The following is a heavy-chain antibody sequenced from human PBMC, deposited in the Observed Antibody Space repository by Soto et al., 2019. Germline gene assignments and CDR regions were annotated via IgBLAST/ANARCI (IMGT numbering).Heavy chain of an antibody. CDR1: GDSVSSNSAA. J-gene: IGHJ4*02. Sequence: SQTLSLTCAISGDSVSSNSAAWNWIRQSPSRGLEWLGRTYYRSKWYKGYAVSVKSRITINPDTSKNQFSLQLNSVTPADTAVYYCARGHDGYVDNWGQGTLVTVSS. CDR3: ARGHDGYVDN. CDR2: TYYRSKWYK. D-gene: IGHD3-16*01. V-gene: IGHV6-1*01.